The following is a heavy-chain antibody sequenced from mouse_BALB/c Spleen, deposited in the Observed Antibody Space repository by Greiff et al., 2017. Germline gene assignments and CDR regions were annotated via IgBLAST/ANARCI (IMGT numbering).Heavy chain of an antibody. D-gene: IGHD3-1*01. J-gene: IGHJ3*01. Sequence: EVKLVESGGGLVKPGGSLKLSCAASGFTFSSYAMSWVRQSPEKRLEWVAEISSGGSYTYYPDTVTGRFTISRDNAKNTLYLEMSSLRSEDTAMYYCARDSSGYLTNLSWFAYWGQGTLVTVSA. CDR2: ISSGGSYT. V-gene: IGHV5-9-4*01. CDR1: GFTFSSYA. CDR3: ARDSSGYLTNLSWFAY.